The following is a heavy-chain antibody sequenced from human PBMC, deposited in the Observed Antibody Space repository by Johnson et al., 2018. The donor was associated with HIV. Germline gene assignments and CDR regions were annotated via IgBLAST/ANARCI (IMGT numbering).Heavy chain of an antibody. CDR1: GDYA. D-gene: IGHD2-21*02. V-gene: IGHV3-49*03. J-gene: IGHJ3*01. CDR2: IRTEPYGGTT. Sequence: GDYAMTWFRQAPGKGLEWVGFIRTEPYGGTTDYAASVKGRFTISRDDSKSIAYLQMNSLKTEDTAVYFCAGGRDLRAFDLWGQGTLVTVSS. CDR3: AGGRDLRAFDL.